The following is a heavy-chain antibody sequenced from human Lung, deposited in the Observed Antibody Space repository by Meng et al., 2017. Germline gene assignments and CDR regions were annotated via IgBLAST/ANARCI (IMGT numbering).Heavy chain of an antibody. V-gene: IGHV4-4*07. CDR2: ISGSGST. D-gene: IGHD3-16*02. J-gene: IGHJ1*01. Sequence: QGQLQGSGPGLVKPSESLAFGCSVYGDSFRDYYWNWVRQSAGKGMEWFGRISGSGSTNYSPSLNSRIAMSVDTSKKQISLTLTSVTAADTAVYYCARGRGPHIVGHWGQGTLVTVSS. CDR1: GDSFRDYY. CDR3: ARGRGPHIVGH.